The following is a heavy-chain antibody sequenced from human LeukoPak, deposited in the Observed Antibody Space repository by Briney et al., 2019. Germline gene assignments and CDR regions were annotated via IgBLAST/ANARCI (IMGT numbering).Heavy chain of an antibody. CDR2: ITTKADGGTT. D-gene: IGHD2-21*01. J-gene: IGHJ4*02. V-gene: IGHV3-49*04. CDR1: GFTSGDYA. Sequence: GSLTLSCTASGFTSGDYAMTWVRQAPGKGLEWVGFITTKADGGTTQYAASVTGRFTISRDDSKSLAYLQMNSLKIEDTAVYFCTRAGGFCGGDCYDNWGQGTLASVSS. CDR3: TRAGGFCGGDCYDN.